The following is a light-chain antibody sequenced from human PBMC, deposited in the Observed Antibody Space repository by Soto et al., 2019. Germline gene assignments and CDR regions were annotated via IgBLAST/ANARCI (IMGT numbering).Light chain of an antibody. CDR1: QSIRTY. CDR2: AAS. V-gene: IGKV1-39*01. CDR3: QQSYSAPLT. Sequence: DLQMTQSPSSLSASVGDRVTITCRASQSIRTYLNWYQQKPGKAPKLLIYAASSLQSGVPLRFSGSGSGTDFTLTISSLQPEDFATFYCQQSYSAPLTFGGGTKVEIK. J-gene: IGKJ4*01.